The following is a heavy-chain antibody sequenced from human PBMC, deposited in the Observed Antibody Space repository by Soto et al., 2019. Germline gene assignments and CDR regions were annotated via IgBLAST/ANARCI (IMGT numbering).Heavy chain of an antibody. J-gene: IGHJ6*02. CDR2: ISSSGTII. CDR1: GFTFSDYY. V-gene: IGHV3-11*01. D-gene: IGHD2-15*01. Sequence: GGSLRLSCAASGFTFSDYYISWIRQAPGKGLEWVSYISSSGTIIYHADSVKGRFTISRDNAKNSLFLQMNSLRAEDTAVYYCARGKSIFYGMDVWGQGTLVTVSS. CDR3: ARGKSIFYGMDV.